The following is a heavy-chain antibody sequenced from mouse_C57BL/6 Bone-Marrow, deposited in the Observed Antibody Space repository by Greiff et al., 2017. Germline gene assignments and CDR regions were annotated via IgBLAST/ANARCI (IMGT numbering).Heavy chain of an antibody. D-gene: IGHD1-1*01. V-gene: IGHV2-9-1*01. J-gene: IGHJ2*01. CDR3: ARFPIYYYGSSYFDY. Sequence: QVQLQQSGPGLVAPSQSLSITCTVSGFSLTSYAISWVRQPPGKGLEWLGVIWTGGGTNYNSALKSRLSISKDNSKSQVFLKMNSLQTDDTARYYCARFPIYYYGSSYFDYWGQGTTLTVSS. CDR1: GFSLTSYA. CDR2: IWTGGGT.